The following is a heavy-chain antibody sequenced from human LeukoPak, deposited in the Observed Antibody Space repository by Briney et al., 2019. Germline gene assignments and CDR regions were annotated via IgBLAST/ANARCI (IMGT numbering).Heavy chain of an antibody. CDR1: GGSFSGYY. V-gene: IGHV4-34*01. CDR2: INHSGST. J-gene: IGHJ5*02. CDR3: ARNYDYVWGSSLINWFDP. D-gene: IGHD3-16*01. Sequence: PSETLSLTCAVYGGSFSGYYWSWIRQPPGKGLEWIGEINHSGSTNYNPSLKSRVTISVDTSKNQFSLKLSSVTAADTAVYYCARNYDYVWGSSLINWFDPWGQGTLVTVSS.